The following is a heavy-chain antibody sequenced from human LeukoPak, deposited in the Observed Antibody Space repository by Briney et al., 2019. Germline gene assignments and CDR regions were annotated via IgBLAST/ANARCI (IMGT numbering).Heavy chain of an antibody. D-gene: IGHD4-17*01. CDR1: GYTFTGYY. J-gene: IGHJ4*02. CDR2: INPNSGGT. CDR3: ARDPGDYGAFDY. Sequence: ASVKVSCKASGYTFTGYYMHWVRQAPGQGLEWMGWINPNSGGTNYAQKFQGRVTMTRDTSISTAYMELSRLRSDDPGVYYCARDPGDYGAFDYWGQGTLVTVSS. V-gene: IGHV1-2*02.